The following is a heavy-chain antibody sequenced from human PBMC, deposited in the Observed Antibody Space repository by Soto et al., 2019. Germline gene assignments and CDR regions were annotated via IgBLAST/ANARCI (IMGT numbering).Heavy chain of an antibody. Sequence: QVQLVQSGAEVKEPGASVKVSCKASGYSFTRYGFSWVRQAPGQGLEWMAWTSADNGDTNYAPKLQGRVTLNTDTSTGTAYMELRILRSDDTAVYYCARDERRTCTSSTCYYFDYWGQGTLVSVSS. CDR1: GYSFTRYG. J-gene: IGHJ4*02. D-gene: IGHD2-2*01. V-gene: IGHV1-18*04. CDR2: TSADNGDT. CDR3: ARDERRTCTSSTCYYFDY.